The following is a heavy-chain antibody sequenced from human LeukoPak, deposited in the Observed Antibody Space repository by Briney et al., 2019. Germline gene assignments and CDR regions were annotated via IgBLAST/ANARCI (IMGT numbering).Heavy chain of an antibody. D-gene: IGHD3-3*01. J-gene: IGHJ5*02. CDR2: IRYDGSNK. CDR3: AKDLVGYDFWSGYS. Sequence: GGSLRLSCAASGFTFSSYGMHWVRQAPGKGLEWVAFIRYDGSNKYYADSVKGRFTISRDNSKNTLYLQMNSLRAEDTAVYYCAKDLVGYDFWSGYSWGQGTLVTVSS. V-gene: IGHV3-30*02. CDR1: GFTFSSYG.